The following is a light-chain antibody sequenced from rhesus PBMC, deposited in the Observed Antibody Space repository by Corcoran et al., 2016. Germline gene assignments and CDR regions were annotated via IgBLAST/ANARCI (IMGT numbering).Light chain of an antibody. CDR2: GGS. V-gene: IGKV2-72*01. CDR3: VQAIAFPYS. J-gene: IGKJ2*01. CDR1: QSLLHSNGNTY. Sequence: DIVMTQTPLSLPITPGEPASISCRSSQSLLHSNGNTYLHWYLQKQGPSPELLIYGGSNRASGVPDRFSGSGSGTDFTLKISKVEAEDVGVYYCVQAIAFPYSFGQGTKVEIK.